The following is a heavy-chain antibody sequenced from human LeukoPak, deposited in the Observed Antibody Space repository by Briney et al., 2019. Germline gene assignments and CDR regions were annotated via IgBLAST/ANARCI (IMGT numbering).Heavy chain of an antibody. J-gene: IGHJ6*04. CDR3: ARVNNWNDGISRYYYGMDV. V-gene: IGHV3-21*01. CDR1: GFTFSSYS. Sequence: GGSLRLSCAASGFTFSSYSMNWVRQAPGKGLEWVSSISSSSSYIYYADSVKGRFTISRDNAKNSLYLQMNSLRAEDTAVYYCARVNNWNDGISRYYYGMDVWGKGTTVTVSS. D-gene: IGHD1-1*01. CDR2: ISSSSSYI.